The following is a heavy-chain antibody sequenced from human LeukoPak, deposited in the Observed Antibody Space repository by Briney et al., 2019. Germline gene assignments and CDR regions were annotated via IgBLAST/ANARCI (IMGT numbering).Heavy chain of an antibody. D-gene: IGHD6-19*01. J-gene: IGHJ4*02. V-gene: IGHV3-30*04. CDR3: ARILDSAWGELGY. Sequence: SGGSLRLSCAASGFTFSSYAMHWVRQAPGKGLEWVAVISFDGSNKYYPDSVKGRFTISRDNSKNTLYLQMNSLRAEDTAVYYCARILDSAWGELGYWGQGTLVTVSS. CDR2: ISFDGSNK. CDR1: GFTFSSYA.